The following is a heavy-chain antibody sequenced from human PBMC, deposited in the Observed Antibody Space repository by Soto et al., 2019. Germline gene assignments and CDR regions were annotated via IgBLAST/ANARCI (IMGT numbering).Heavy chain of an antibody. D-gene: IGHD3-22*01. V-gene: IGHV1-69*01. Sequence: QVQLVQSGAEVKKPGSSVKVFCKTSGYIFNIYAINWVRQAPGQGLEWMGGIIPIFDSAKYAQKFQGRVTITADESTSTGYMELSSLRFEDTAVYYCARDQNYYDSSGYSPFDPWGQGTLVTVSS. CDR3: ARDQNYYDSSGYSPFDP. CDR2: IIPIFDSA. J-gene: IGHJ5*02. CDR1: GYIFNIYA.